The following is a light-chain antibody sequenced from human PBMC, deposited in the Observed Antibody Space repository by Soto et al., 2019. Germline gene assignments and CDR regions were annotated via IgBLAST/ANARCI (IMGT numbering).Light chain of an antibody. J-gene: IGKJ5*01. V-gene: IGKV3-15*01. CDR3: QQYNNWPIT. Sequence: EIVLTQSPAPLSLSPGGRATLSCRASQSVSSSYLAWYQQKPGQAPRLLIYGASTRATGVPARFSGSGSGAQFTLTISSLQSEDFAVYYCQQYNNWPITLGQGTRLEI. CDR1: QSVSSSY. CDR2: GAS.